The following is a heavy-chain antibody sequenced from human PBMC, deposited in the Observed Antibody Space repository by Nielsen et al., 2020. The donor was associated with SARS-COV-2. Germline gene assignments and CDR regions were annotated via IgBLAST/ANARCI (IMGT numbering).Heavy chain of an antibody. D-gene: IGHD5-24*01. J-gene: IGHJ4*02. CDR2: IKSDASKT. Sequence: GESLKISCAASGFTFSNYWMHWVRQGPGKGLVWVARIKSDASKTTYADSVEGRFTVSRDNARNTLYLQMNSLRAEDTAVYYCAAVEGYNGSHVKWGYWGQGTLVTVPS. CDR1: GFTFSNYW. CDR3: AAVEGYNGSHVKWGY. V-gene: IGHV3-74*01.